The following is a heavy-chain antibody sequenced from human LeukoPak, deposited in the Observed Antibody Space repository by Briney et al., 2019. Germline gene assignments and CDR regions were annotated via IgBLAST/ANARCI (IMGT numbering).Heavy chain of an antibody. D-gene: IGHD3-22*01. CDR3: ARAEPSSYYYDSSGYLGRFDP. Sequence: PSETLSLTCAVYGGSFSGYYWSWIRQPPGKGLEWIGEINHSGSTNYNPSLKSRVTISVDTSKNQFSLKLSSVTAADTAVYYCARAEPSSYYYDSSGYLGRFDPWGQGTLVTVSS. CDR2: INHSGST. V-gene: IGHV4-34*01. J-gene: IGHJ5*02. CDR1: GGSFSGYY.